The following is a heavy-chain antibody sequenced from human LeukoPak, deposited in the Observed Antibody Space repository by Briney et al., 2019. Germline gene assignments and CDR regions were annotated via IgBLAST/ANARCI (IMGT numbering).Heavy chain of an antibody. CDR1: GYTFTTYG. D-gene: IGHD2-15*01. J-gene: IGHJ4*02. Sequence: ASVKVSYKAFGYTFTTYGIRWVRQAPGHGLEWMGWISAYNGNTVYAQKLQGRVAMTPDTSTSTAYMELRSLRSDDTAVYYCARALGYCSGGSCYYIYFVYWGQGTLVTVSS. CDR3: ARALGYCSGGSCYYIYFVY. V-gene: IGHV1-18*04. CDR2: ISAYNGNT.